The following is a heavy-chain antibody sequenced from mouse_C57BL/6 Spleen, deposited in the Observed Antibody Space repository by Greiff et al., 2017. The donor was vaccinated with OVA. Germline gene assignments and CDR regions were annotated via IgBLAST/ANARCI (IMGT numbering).Heavy chain of an antibody. CDR2: ISSGSSTI. V-gene: IGHV5-17*01. CDR1: GFTFSDYG. J-gene: IGHJ4*01. D-gene: IGHD1-1*01. Sequence: EVKLMESGGGLVKPGGSLKLSCAASGFTFSDYGMHWVRQAPEKGLEWVAYISSGSSTIYYADTVKGRFTISRDNAKSTLFLQMTSLRSEDTAMYYCARRITTVVAFYAMDYWGQGASVTVSS. CDR3: ARRITTVVAFYAMDY.